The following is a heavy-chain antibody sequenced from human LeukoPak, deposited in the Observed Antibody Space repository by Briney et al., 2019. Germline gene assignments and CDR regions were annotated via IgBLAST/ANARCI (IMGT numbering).Heavy chain of an antibody. D-gene: IGHD6-13*01. J-gene: IGHJ5*02. V-gene: IGHV3-21*01. Sequence: PGGSLRLSCAASGFTFSSYSMNWVRQAPGEGLEWVSSISSSSSFIYYADSVKGQFIISGDNAKNSLYLQMNSLRAEDTAVYYCARVAAGTADRGWFDPWGQGTLVTVSS. CDR3: ARVAAGTADRGWFDP. CDR2: ISSSSSFI. CDR1: GFTFSSYS.